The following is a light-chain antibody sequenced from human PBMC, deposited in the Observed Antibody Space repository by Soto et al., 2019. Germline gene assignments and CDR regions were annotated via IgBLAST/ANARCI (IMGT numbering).Light chain of an antibody. J-gene: IGKJ4*01. CDR1: QSISSW. CDR3: QQYKTYSS. CDR2: KAS. Sequence: DIQMTQSPSTLSASVGDRVTITCWASQSISSWLAWHQQKPGKAPKLLIYKASTLDSGVPSRFSGSGSGTEFTLTISSLQPDDFATYYCQQYKTYSSFGGGTKVEIK. V-gene: IGKV1-5*03.